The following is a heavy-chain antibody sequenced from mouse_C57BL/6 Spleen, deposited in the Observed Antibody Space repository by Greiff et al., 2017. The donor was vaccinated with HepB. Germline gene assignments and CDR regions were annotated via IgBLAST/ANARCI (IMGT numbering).Heavy chain of an antibody. V-gene: IGHV3-6*01. J-gene: IGHJ2*01. CDR3: ARGGSSEGVDY. Sequence: EVKLMESGPGLVKPSQSLSLTCSVTGYSITSGYYWNWIRQFPGNKLEWMGYISYDGSNNYNPSLKNRISITRDTSKNQFFLKLNSVTTEDTATYYCARGGSSEGVDYWGQGTTLTVSS. CDR1: GYSITSGYY. CDR2: ISYDGSN.